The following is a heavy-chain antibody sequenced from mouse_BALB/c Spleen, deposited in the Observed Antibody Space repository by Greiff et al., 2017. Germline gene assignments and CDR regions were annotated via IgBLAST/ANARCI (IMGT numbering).Heavy chain of an antibody. CDR3: ARTPADRRYDVAY. CDR1: GFSLSRYS. V-gene: IGHV2-6-4*01. Sequence: VKLMESGPGLVAPSQSLSITCTVSGFSLSRYSVHWVRQPPGKGLEWLGMIWGGGSTDYNSALKSRLSISKDNSKSQVFLKMNSLQTDDTAMYYCARTPADRRYDVAYWGQGTLVTVSA. CDR2: IWGGGST. D-gene: IGHD2-14*01. J-gene: IGHJ3*01.